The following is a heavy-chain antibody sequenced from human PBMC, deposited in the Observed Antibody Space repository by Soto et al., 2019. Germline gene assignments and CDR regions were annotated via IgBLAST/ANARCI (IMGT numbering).Heavy chain of an antibody. CDR2: ISHSGTT. J-gene: IGHJ5*02. CDR3: ARKTIIYSDSSSWFDP. Sequence: SETLSLTCTVSGGSINTGDDYWSWIRQPPGKGLEWIGYISHSGTTYNPSLKSRVSISVDRSKNQFSLKLTSVTAADTAVYFCARKTIIYSDSSSWFDPWGQGALVTVSS. V-gene: IGHV4-30-2*01. D-gene: IGHD3-22*01. CDR1: GGSINTGDDY.